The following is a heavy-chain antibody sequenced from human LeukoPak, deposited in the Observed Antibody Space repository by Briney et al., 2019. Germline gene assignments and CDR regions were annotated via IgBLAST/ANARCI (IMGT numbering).Heavy chain of an antibody. CDR1: GYTFTSYA. V-gene: IGHV7-4-1*02. J-gene: IGHJ6*02. CDR2: INTNTGNP. CDR3: ARELALAYYYYYGMDV. Sequence: ASVKVSCKASGYTFTSYAMNWVRQAPGQGLEWMGWINTNTGNPTYAQGFTGRFVFSLDTSVSTAYLQISSLKAEDTAVYYCARELALAYYYYYGMDVWGQGTTVTVSS.